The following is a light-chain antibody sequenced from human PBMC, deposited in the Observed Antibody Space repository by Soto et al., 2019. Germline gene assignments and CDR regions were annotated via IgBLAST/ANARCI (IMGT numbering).Light chain of an antibody. V-gene: IGKV3-15*01. J-gene: IGKJ2*02. CDR2: GAS. CDR1: QSINSE. Sequence: EIVMTQSPATLSLSPGERAALSCRASQSINSELAWYQQKPGQPPRLLIYGASTRATGVPARFTGSESGSEFTLTISGLQSEDFAVYYCQQCYNWPRTFGQGTRLEI. CDR3: QQCYNWPRT.